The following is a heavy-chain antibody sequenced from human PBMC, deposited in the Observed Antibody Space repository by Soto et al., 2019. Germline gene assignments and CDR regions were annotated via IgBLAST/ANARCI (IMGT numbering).Heavy chain of an antibody. D-gene: IGHD1-26*01. Sequence: SLKVSLQGSGPSYTGYGVIWVRPATGKGLEWMGWISAYNGNTNYAQKLQGRVTMTTDTSTSTAYMELRSLRSDDTAVYYCARDLREWELLPIVPFDYWGQGTLVNGSS. CDR2: ISAYNGNT. CDR1: GPSYTGYG. J-gene: IGHJ4*02. V-gene: IGHV1-18*04. CDR3: ARDLREWELLPIVPFDY.